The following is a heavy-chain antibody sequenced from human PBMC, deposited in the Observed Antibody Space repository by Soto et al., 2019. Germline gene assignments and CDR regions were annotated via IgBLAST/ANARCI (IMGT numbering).Heavy chain of an antibody. J-gene: IGHJ2*01. V-gene: IGHV4-30-2*01. Sequence: SETLSLTCAVSGGSISSGGYSWSWIRQPPGKGLEWIGYIYHSGSTYYNPSLKSRVTISVDRSKNQFSLKLSSVTAADTAVYYCARGTDTWFFALWGRGTLVTSPQ. CDR3: ARGTDTWFFAL. D-gene: IGHD3-9*01. CDR1: GGSISSGGYS. CDR2: IYHSGST.